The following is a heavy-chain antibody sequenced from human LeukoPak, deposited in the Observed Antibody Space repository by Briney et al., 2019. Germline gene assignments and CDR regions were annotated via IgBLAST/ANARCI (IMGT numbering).Heavy chain of an antibody. Sequence: PGRSLRLSCAASGFTFSSYGMHWVRQAPGKGLEWVAVISYDGSKTYYADSVKGRITISRDNSKNTLYLQMNSLRAEDTAVYHCTRYDSSRFDPWGQGTLVIVSA. CDR1: GFTFSSYG. CDR3: TRYDSSRFDP. V-gene: IGHV3-30*03. D-gene: IGHD3-3*01. CDR2: ISYDGSKT. J-gene: IGHJ5*02.